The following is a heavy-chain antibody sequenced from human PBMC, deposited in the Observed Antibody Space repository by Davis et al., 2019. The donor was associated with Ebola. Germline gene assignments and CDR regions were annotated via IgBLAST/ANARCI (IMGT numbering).Heavy chain of an antibody. CDR2: ISVSSGYI. J-gene: IGHJ5*02. Sequence: PGGSLRLSCAASGVIFSSYTMNWVRQAPGKGLEWVSSISVSSGYIYYEDSVKGRFTISRDNSKNTLYLQMNSLRAEDTAVYYCARDFRGLLWFGETPRSPWFDPWGQGTLVTVSS. V-gene: IGHV3-21*04. D-gene: IGHD3-10*01. CDR1: GVIFSSYT. CDR3: ARDFRGLLWFGETPRSPWFDP.